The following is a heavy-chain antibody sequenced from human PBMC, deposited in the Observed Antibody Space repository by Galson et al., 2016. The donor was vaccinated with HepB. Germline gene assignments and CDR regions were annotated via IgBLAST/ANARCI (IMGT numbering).Heavy chain of an antibody. J-gene: IGHJ3*02. Sequence: SETLSLTCTVSSDSFTGSSYYWAWIRQPPGKGLDWIGFIYHTGTTKHNPSLGGRVTISVESRNHFSLQLTSVTAADTAVYYCARSAVENGYYYGGAFDIWGQGTKVTVSA. CDR1: SDSFTGSSYY. CDR2: IYHTGTT. D-gene: IGHD3-22*01. CDR3: ARSAVENGYYYGGAFDI. V-gene: IGHV4-61*03.